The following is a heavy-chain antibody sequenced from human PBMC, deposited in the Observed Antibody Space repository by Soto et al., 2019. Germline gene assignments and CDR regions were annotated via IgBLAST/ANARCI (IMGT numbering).Heavy chain of an antibody. D-gene: IGHD5-18*01. V-gene: IGHV3-48*01. CDR1: GFPFSSYS. Sequence: AGGPLRLSCASSGFPFSSYSMNWVRQAPGKGLEWVSYISSSSSSTIYYADSVKGRFTISRDNAKNSLYLQMNSLRAEDTAVYYCARDYSSYGPFDYWGQGTLVTVSS. J-gene: IGHJ4*02. CDR3: ARDYSSYGPFDY. CDR2: ISSSSSSTI.